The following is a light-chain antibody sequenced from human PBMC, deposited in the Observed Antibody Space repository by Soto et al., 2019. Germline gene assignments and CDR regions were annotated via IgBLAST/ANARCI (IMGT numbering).Light chain of an antibody. Sequence: EIVLTQSPGTLSLSPGERATLSCRASQSVSSSYLAWYQQKPGQAPRLLLYGASSRATGIPDRFSGSASGTDFTLTISRLEPEDFAVYYCQQYGRLPYTFGQGTKLEIK. CDR2: GAS. CDR3: QQYGRLPYT. CDR1: QSVSSSY. V-gene: IGKV3-20*01. J-gene: IGKJ2*01.